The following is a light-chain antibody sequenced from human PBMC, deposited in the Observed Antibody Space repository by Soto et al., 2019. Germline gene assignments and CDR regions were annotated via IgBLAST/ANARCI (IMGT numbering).Light chain of an antibody. Sequence: DIQMTQSPSSLSASVGDRVTITCRASQSISSYLNWYQQKPRKAPKLLIYAASRLQSGIPSRFSGSGPGTDFPLTISSLQPDDFANYYCQHSYSTLPTFGRGTRLEIK. CDR2: AAS. CDR1: QSISSY. J-gene: IGKJ5*01. CDR3: QHSYSTLPT. V-gene: IGKV1-39*01.